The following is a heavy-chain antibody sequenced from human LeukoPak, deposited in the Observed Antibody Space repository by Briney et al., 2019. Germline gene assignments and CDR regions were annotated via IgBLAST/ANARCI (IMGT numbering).Heavy chain of an antibody. CDR2: INHSGST. D-gene: IGHD3-22*01. CDR1: GVTFSGYY. J-gene: IGHJ3*02. V-gene: IGHV4-34*01. Sequence: SETLSLTCAVYGVTFSGYYWSWIRQPPGPRLEWIGEINHSGSTNYNPSLKSRVTISVDTSKIQFSLKLSSVTAADTAVYYCARVYYDSSGYYGAFDIWGQGTMVTVSS. CDR3: ARVYYDSSGYYGAFDI.